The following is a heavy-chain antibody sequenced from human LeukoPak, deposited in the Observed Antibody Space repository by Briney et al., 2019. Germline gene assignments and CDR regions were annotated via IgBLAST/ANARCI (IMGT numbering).Heavy chain of an antibody. D-gene: IGHD2-2*01. CDR2: IIPIFGTA. V-gene: IGHV1-69*13. J-gene: IGHJ4*02. CDR3: ARDREYCSSTSCHYYFDY. CDR1: GGTFSSYA. Sequence: SVKVSCKASGGTFSSYAISWMRQAPGQGLEWMGGIIPIFGTANYAQKFQGRVTITADESTSTAYMELSSLRSEDTAVYYCARDREYCSSTSCHYYFDYWGQGTLVTVSS.